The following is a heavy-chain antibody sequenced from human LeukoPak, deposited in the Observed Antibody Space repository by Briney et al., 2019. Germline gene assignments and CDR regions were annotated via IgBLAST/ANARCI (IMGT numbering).Heavy chain of an antibody. J-gene: IGHJ4*02. CDR3: AKVKGYGSPPYYFDY. CDR2: ISGSGGST. Sequence: GGSLRLSCAASGFPFSSSAMNWVRQAPGKGLEWVSAISGSGGSTYYADSVKGRFTISRDNSKNTLYLQMNSLRAEDTAVYYCAKVKGYGSPPYYFDYWGQGTLVTVSS. V-gene: IGHV3-23*01. D-gene: IGHD2-15*01. CDR1: GFPFSSSA.